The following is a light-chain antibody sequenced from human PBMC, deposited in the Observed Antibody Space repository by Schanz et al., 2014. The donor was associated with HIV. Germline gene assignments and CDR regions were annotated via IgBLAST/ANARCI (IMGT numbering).Light chain of an antibody. V-gene: IGLV1-44*01. CDR2: NTH. CDR3: AAWDVLLNGPV. Sequence: QSVLTQPPSASGTPGQRVTISCSGSTSNVGSRSVDWYQQFPGAAPKLLIYNTHLRPSGVTDRFSGSKSGTSASLTISGLQAEDEADYYCAAWDVLLNGPVFGGGTQLTV. J-gene: IGLJ7*01. CDR1: TSNVGSRS.